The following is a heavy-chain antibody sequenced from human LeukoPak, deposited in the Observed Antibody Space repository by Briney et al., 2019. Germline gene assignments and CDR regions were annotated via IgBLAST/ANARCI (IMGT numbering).Heavy chain of an antibody. D-gene: IGHD6-13*01. Sequence: PSETLSLTCTVSGYSISSGYYWGWIRQPPGKGLEWIGRIYTSGSTNYNPSLKSRVTMSVDTSKNQFSLKLSSVTAADTAVYYCAREGTGYSSSWYPDWGQGTLVTVSS. CDR3: AREGTGYSSSWYPD. V-gene: IGHV4-38-2*02. CDR2: IYTSGST. J-gene: IGHJ4*02. CDR1: GYSISSGYY.